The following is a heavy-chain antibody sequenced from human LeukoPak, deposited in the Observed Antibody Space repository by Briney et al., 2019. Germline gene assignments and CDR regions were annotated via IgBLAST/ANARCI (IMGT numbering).Heavy chain of an antibody. CDR3: ARAGYQFNDAFDI. J-gene: IGHJ3*02. D-gene: IGHD3-9*01. CDR2: IIPIFGTA. CDR1: GGTFSSYA. Sequence: ASVKVSCKASGGTFSSYAISWVRQAPGQGLEWMGGIIPIFGTANYAQKFQGRVTITTDESTSTAYMELSSLRSEDTAVYYCARAGYQFNDAFDIWGQGTMVTVSS. V-gene: IGHV1-69*05.